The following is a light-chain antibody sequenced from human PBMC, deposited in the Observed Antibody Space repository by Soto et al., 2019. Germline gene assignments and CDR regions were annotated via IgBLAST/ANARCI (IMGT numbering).Light chain of an antibody. V-gene: IGKV1-27*01. CDR2: AAS. CDR3: QKYSSSPFT. J-gene: IGKJ3*01. Sequence: DIQMTQSPSSLSASVGDRVTITCRASQGIRNYLAWYQQRPGKVPKLLFYAASTLQSGVPSRFSGSGSGTDFTLTISSLQPEDVAAYYCQKYSSSPFTFGPGTKVDIK. CDR1: QGIRNY.